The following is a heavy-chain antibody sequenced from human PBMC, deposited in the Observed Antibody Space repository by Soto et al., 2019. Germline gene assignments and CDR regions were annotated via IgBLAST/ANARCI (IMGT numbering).Heavy chain of an antibody. CDR3: TTRYYDFWSGYVDY. J-gene: IGHJ4*02. Sequence: PGGSLRLSCAASGFTFSNAWMSWVRQAPGKGLEWVGRIKSKTDGGTTDYAAPVKGRFTISRDDSKNTLYLQMNSLKTEDTAVYYCTTRYYDFWSGYVDYWGQGTLVTVSS. CDR2: IKSKTDGGTT. V-gene: IGHV3-15*01. CDR1: GFTFSNAW. D-gene: IGHD3-3*01.